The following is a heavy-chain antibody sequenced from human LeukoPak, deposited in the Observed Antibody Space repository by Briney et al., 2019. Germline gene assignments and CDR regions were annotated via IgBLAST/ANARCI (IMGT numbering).Heavy chain of an antibody. CDR3: ARAGGPTISIFGVVFDY. J-gene: IGHJ4*02. CDR1: GGSFSGYY. CDR2: INHSGST. Sequence: PSETLSLTCAVYGGSFSGYYWSWIRQPPGKGLEWIGEINHSGSTNYNPSLKSRVTISVDRSKNQFSLKLSSVTAADTAVYYCARAGGPTISIFGVVFDYWGQGTLVTVSS. V-gene: IGHV4-34*01. D-gene: IGHD3-3*02.